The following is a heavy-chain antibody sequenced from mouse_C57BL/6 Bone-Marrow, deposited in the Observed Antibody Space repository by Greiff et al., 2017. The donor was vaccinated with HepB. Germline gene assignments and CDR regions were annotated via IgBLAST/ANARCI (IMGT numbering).Heavy chain of an antibody. CDR3: ARSRRGIRTN. D-gene: IGHD5-2*01. V-gene: IGHV1-81*01. Sequence: VKLVESGAELARPGASVKLSCKASGYTFTSYGISWVKQRTGQGLEWIGEIYPRSGNTSYNEKFKGKATLTADKSSSTAYMELRSLTSEDSAVYFCARSRRGIRTNWGQGTTLTVTA. J-gene: IGHJ2*01. CDR1: GYTFTSYG. CDR2: IYPRSGNT.